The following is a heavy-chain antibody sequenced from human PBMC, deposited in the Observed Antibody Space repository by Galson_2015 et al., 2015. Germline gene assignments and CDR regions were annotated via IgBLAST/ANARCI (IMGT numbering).Heavy chain of an antibody. CDR3: ARDRVSKSIVGIRYDAFDI. CDR2: ISAYNGNT. V-gene: IGHV1-18*04. CDR1: GYTFTSYG. D-gene: IGHD1-26*01. Sequence: SVKVSCKASGYTFTSYGINWVRQAPGQGLEWMGWISAYNGNTKYTQNLQGRVTMTTDTSTGTAYMELRSLRSDDTAMYYCARDRVSKSIVGIRYDAFDIWGQGTMVTVSS. J-gene: IGHJ3*02.